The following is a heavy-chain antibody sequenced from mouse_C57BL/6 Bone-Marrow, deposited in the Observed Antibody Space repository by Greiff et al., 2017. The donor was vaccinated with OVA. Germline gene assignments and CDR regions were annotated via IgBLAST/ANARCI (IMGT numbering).Heavy chain of an antibody. V-gene: IGHV1-26*01. CDR3: ARKAYYSNYPFAY. J-gene: IGHJ3*01. CDR1: GYTFTDYY. D-gene: IGHD2-5*01. CDR2: INPNNGGT. Sequence: VQLQQSGPELVKPGASVKISCKASGYTFTDYYMNWVKQSHGKSLEWIGDINPNNGGTSSNQKFKGKATLTVDTSSSTAYMELRSLTSEDSAVYYWARKAYYSNYPFAYGGQGTLVTVSA.